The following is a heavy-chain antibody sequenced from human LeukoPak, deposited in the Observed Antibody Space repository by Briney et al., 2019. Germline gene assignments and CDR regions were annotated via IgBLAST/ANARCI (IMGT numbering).Heavy chain of an antibody. CDR1: GYTFTSYY. CDR3: ARGMAAAGLDY. J-gene: IGHJ4*02. Sequence: ASVKVSCKASGYTFTSYYMHWVRQAPGQGLEWMGIINPSVGSTSYAQKFQGRVTMTRDMSTSTVYMELSRLRSEDTAVYYCARGMAAAGLDYWGQGTLVTVSS. CDR2: INPSVGST. V-gene: IGHV1-46*01. D-gene: IGHD6-13*01.